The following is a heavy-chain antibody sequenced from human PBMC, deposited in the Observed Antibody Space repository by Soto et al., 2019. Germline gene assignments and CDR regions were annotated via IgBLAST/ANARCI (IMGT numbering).Heavy chain of an antibody. CDR1: GGSISSSSYY. D-gene: IGHD3-22*01. V-gene: IGHV4-39*01. J-gene: IGHJ4*02. Sequence: ETLSLTCTVSGGSISSSSYYWGWIRQPPGKGLEWIGSIYYSGSTYYNPSLKSRVTISVDTSKNQFSLKLSSVTAADTAVYYCARHGYYDSSGYYFDYWGQGTLVTVSS. CDR2: IYYSGST. CDR3: ARHGYYDSSGYYFDY.